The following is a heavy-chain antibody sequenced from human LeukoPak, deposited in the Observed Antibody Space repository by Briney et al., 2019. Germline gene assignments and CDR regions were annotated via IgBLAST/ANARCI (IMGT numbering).Heavy chain of an antibody. D-gene: IGHD1-26*01. J-gene: IGHJ3*02. V-gene: IGHV4-39*07. CDR1: GGSISSSSYY. CDR3: ARDSSWELLDAFDI. Sequence: SETLSLTCTVSGGSISSSSYYWGWIRQPPGKGLEWIGSIYYSGSTYYNPSLKSRVTISVYTSKNQFSLKLSSVTAADTALYYCARDSSWELLDAFDIWGQGTMVTVSS. CDR2: IYYSGST.